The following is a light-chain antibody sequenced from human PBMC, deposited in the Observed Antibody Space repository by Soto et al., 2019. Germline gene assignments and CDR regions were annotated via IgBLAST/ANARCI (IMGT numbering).Light chain of an antibody. CDR3: QQYNNWPPIT. CDR1: QSVSGSY. Sequence: EIVLTQSPVTLSLSPGERATLSCRAGQSVSGSYLAWYQQKPGQAPRLLIHGASTRATGIPARFSGSGSGTEFTLTISSLQSEDFAVYYCQQYNNWPPITFGQGTRLEIK. CDR2: GAS. V-gene: IGKV3-15*01. J-gene: IGKJ5*01.